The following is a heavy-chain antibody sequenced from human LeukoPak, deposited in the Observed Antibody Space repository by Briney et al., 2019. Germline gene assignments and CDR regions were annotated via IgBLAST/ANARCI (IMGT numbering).Heavy chain of an antibody. D-gene: IGHD1-26*01. V-gene: IGHV3-7*01. Sequence: GGSLRLSCAASGFTFSSYWMSWVRQAPGKGLEWEANIKQDGSEKYYVDSVKGRFTISRDNAKNSLYLQMNSLRAEDTAVYYCARRRYSGSSQHFDYWGQGTLVTVSS. CDR2: IKQDGSEK. J-gene: IGHJ4*02. CDR1: GFTFSSYW. CDR3: ARRRYSGSSQHFDY.